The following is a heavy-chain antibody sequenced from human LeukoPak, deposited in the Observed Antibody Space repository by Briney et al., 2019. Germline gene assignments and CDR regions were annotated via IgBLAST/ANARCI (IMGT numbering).Heavy chain of an antibody. V-gene: IGHV1-69*06. J-gene: IGHJ6*03. CDR3: ARCNYDILTGYYTGDILIRTRQGKYYYYYYMDV. Sequence: GASVKVSCKASGGTFSSYAISWVRQAPGQGLEWMGGIIPIFGTANYAQKFQGRVTITADKSTSTAYMELSSLRSEDTAVYYCARCNYDILTGYYTGDILIRTRQGKYYYYYYMDVWGKGTTVTVSS. CDR1: GGTFSSYA. D-gene: IGHD3-9*01. CDR2: IIPIFGTA.